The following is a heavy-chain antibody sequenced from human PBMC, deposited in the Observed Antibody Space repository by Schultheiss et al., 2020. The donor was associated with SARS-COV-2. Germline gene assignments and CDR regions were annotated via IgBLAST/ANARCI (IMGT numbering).Heavy chain of an antibody. Sequence: SQTLSLTCTVSGGSISSSSYYWGWIRQPPGKGLEWIGYIYYSGSTNYNPSLKSRVTISVDTSKNQFSLELNSVTAADTAVYYCARWNYSENAGFDSWGQGTLVTVSS. D-gene: IGHD1-7*01. CDR1: GGSISSSSYY. CDR3: ARWNYSENAGFDS. V-gene: IGHV4-61*05. CDR2: IYYSGST. J-gene: IGHJ4*02.